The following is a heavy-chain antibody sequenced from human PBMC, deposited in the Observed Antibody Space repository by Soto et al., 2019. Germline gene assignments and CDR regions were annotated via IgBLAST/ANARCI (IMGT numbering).Heavy chain of an antibody. CDR3: ARIGSWALNFDY. CDR2: ISYDGSNK. D-gene: IGHD6-13*01. J-gene: IGHJ4*02. V-gene: IGHV3-30*03. Sequence: GGSLRLSCAASGFTFSSYGMHWVRQAPGKGLEWVAVISYDGSNKYYVDSVKGRFTISRDNSKNTLYLQMNSLRAEDTAVYYCARIGSWALNFDYWGQGTLVTVSS. CDR1: GFTFSSYG.